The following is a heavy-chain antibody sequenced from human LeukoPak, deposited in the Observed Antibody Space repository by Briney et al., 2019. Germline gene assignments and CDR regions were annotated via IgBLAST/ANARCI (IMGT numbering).Heavy chain of an antibody. CDR2: ISDSSSHI. J-gene: IGHJ6*02. CDR1: GFTFSAYG. V-gene: IGHV3-48*01. Sequence: PGGSLRLSCTASGFTFSAYGMNWVRQAPGKGLEWGSYISDSSSHIYYAGSVRGRFTISRDNAKNTLYLQMNSLRAEGTAVYYCARDSAPRDYYYYGMDVWGQGTTVTVSS. D-gene: IGHD6-6*01. CDR3: ARDSAPRDYYYYGMDV.